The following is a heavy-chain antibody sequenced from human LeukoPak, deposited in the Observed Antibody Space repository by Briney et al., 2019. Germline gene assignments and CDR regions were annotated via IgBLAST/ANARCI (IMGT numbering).Heavy chain of an antibody. CDR2: INPSGGST. Sequence: GASVKVSCKAFGYTFTSYYMHWVRQAPGQGLEWMGIINPSGGSTSYAQKFQGRVTMTRDMSTSTVYMELSSLRSEDTAVYYCARGQTILYDILTGSDYWGQGTLVTVSS. D-gene: IGHD3-9*01. V-gene: IGHV1-46*01. J-gene: IGHJ4*02. CDR1: GYTFTSYY. CDR3: ARGQTILYDILTGSDY.